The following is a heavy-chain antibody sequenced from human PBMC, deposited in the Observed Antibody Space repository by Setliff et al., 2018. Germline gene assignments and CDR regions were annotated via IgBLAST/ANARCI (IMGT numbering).Heavy chain of an antibody. CDR2: IRSKAYGGTT. V-gene: IGHV3-49*04. CDR1: GFTFTDYS. CDR3: TRVGRQLVYYYYGMDV. J-gene: IGHJ6*02. Sequence: PGGSLRLSCAASGFTFTDYSMNWVRQAPGKGLEWVGFIRSKAYGGTTEYAASVKGRFTISRDDSKSIAYLQMNSLKTEDTAVYYCTRVGRQLVYYYYGMDVWGQGTTVTVSS. D-gene: IGHD6-13*01.